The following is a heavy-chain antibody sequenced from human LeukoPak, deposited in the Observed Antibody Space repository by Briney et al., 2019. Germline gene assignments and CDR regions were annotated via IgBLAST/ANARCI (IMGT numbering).Heavy chain of an antibody. D-gene: IGHD5-24*01. J-gene: IGHJ4*02. Sequence: PGGSLGLSCAASGFTFSSYWMSWVRQAPGKGLEWVANIKQDGSEKYYVDSVKGRFTISRDNAKNSLYLQMNSLRAEDTAVYYCARDKWLQGGVFDYWGQGTLVTVSS. CDR1: GFTFSSYW. CDR2: IKQDGSEK. CDR3: ARDKWLQGGVFDY. V-gene: IGHV3-7*01.